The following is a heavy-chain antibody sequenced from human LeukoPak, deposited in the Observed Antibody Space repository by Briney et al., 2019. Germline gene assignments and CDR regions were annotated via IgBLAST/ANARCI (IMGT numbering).Heavy chain of an antibody. CDR3: ARDRGSGWYGGYFDY. V-gene: IGHV3-48*03. J-gene: IGHJ4*02. CDR1: GFTFSSYE. D-gene: IGHD6-19*01. Sequence: GGSLRLSCAASGFTFSSYEMNWVRQAPGKGLEWVSYISSSGSIIYYADSVKGRFTISRDNAKNSLYLQMNSLRAEDTAVYYCARDRGSGWYGGYFDYWGQGTLVTVSS. CDR2: ISSSGSII.